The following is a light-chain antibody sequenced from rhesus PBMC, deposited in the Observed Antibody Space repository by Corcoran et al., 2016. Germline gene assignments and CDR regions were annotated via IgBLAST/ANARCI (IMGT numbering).Light chain of an antibody. Sequence: QSALTQPPSASEAARKSVTISCSGSSSNIGSNGVSWYQQLPNATPNLLIYFNNRRASGVSDRFSGSKSGSSASLAISGLRTEDEATYFCAAWDDDLTGPIFGSGTRLTVL. J-gene: IGLJ1*01. CDR3: AAWDDDLTGPI. CDR2: FNN. V-gene: IGLV1-60*01. CDR1: SSNIGSNG.